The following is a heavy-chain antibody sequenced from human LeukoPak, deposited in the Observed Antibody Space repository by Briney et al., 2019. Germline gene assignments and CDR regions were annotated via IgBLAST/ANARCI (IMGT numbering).Heavy chain of an antibody. V-gene: IGHV4-59*01. CDR2: IYSSGST. Sequence: TLSXXXTVSGGSXSRYYWSWIRQPPGKGLEWIGYIYSSGSTNYNPSLKSRVTISVDTSKNRFSLKLSSVTAAGTAVYYCARGAAATYWGQGTLVTVSS. CDR3: ARGAAATY. D-gene: IGHD6-13*01. CDR1: GGSXSRYY. J-gene: IGHJ4*02.